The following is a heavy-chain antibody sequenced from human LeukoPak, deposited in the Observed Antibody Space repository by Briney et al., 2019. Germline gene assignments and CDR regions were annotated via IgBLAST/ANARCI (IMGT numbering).Heavy chain of an antibody. D-gene: IGHD3-10*01. CDR1: GFTFSTYS. CDR3: ARRSSPDYYNSGTFYLFDY. CDR2: ISSSSTTI. Sequence: VGSLRLSCAASGFTFSTYSMTWVRQAPGKGLEWVSYISSSSTTIYYAGSVKGRFTISRDNAKNSLYLQMNSLRAEDMAVYYCARRSSPDYYNSGTFYLFDYWGQGTLVTVSS. V-gene: IGHV3-48*01. J-gene: IGHJ4*02.